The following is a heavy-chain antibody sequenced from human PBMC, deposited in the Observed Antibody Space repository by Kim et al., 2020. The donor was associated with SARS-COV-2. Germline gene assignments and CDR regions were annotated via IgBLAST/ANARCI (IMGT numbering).Heavy chain of an antibody. CDR1: GFTFSSYA. J-gene: IGHJ4*02. D-gene: IGHD5-18*01. CDR3: AKDLLDTAMVEGYFDY. CDR2: ISGSGGST. V-gene: IGHV3-23*01. Sequence: GGSLRLSCAASGFTFSSYAMSWVRQAPGKGLEWVSAISGSGGSTYYADSVKGRFTISRDNSKNTLYLQMNSLRAEDTAVYYCAKDLLDTAMVEGYFDYWGQGTLVTVSS.